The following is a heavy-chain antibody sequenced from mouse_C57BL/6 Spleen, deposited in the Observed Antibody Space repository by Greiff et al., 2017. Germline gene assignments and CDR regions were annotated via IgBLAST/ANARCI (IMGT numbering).Heavy chain of an antibody. Sequence: QVTLKVCGPGILQSSQTLSLTCSFSGFSLCTSGLGVSWIRQPSGKGLEWLAHIYWDDDKRYNPSLKSRHTISKETSRNQVFLKITSVDTADTATCYCDRRAPYDGYYGGDYYAMDYWGQGTSVTVSS. D-gene: IGHD2-3*01. V-gene: IGHV8-12*01. CDR1: GFSLCTSGLG. CDR2: IYWDDDK. CDR3: DRRAPYDGYYGGDYYAMDY. J-gene: IGHJ4*01.